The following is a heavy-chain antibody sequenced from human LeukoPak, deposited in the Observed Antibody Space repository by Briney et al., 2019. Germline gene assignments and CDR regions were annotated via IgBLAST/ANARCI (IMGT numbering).Heavy chain of an antibody. CDR3: ARRTYCGGDCYSPFDF. CDR2: IYPRDSAI. J-gene: IGHJ4*02. D-gene: IGHD2-21*02. Sequence: GESLKLSFKASGYSFSTYWIGWVRQEPGKGVEWMGIIYPRDSAIRSIPSFQGQVTFSVDKSISTAYLQWPSLKASGTAVYYCARRTYCGGDCYSPFDFWGQGTLVTVSS. V-gene: IGHV5-51*01. CDR1: GYSFSTYW.